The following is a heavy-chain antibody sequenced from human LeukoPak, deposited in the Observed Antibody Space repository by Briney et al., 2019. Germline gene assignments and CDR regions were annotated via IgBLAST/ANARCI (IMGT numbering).Heavy chain of an antibody. D-gene: IGHD4-11*01. J-gene: IGHJ4*02. CDR2: ISAYSGNT. Sequence: ASVKVSCKASGYPFTCYGINWVRQAPGQGLEWMGWISAYSGNTNYAQKFQDRVTMTTDTSTGTVYMDLRSLRSDDTAVYYCARLNCRMTTCQDYNFDYWGQGTLVTVSS. V-gene: IGHV1-18*01. CDR1: GYPFTCYG. CDR3: ARLNCRMTTCQDYNFDY.